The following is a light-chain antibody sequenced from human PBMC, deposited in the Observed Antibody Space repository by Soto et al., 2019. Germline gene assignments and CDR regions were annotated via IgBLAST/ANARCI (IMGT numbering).Light chain of an antibody. Sequence: EIVMTQSPATRSVSPGERATLSCRASQSVSFNLAWYQQKPGQAPRLLIYGALTRATGIPARFSGSGSGTEFTLAISSLQSEDFAVYYCQQYNNWPPMYTFGQGTKVEIK. J-gene: IGKJ2*01. CDR2: GAL. CDR3: QQYNNWPPMYT. V-gene: IGKV3D-15*01. CDR1: QSVSFN.